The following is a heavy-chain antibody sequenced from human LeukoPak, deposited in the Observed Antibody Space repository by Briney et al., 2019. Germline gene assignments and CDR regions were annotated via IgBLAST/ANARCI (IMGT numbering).Heavy chain of an antibody. J-gene: IGHJ4*02. Sequence: SETLSLTCTVSGGSISSGDYYWSWIRQPPGKGLEWIGYIYYSGSTYYNPSLKSRVTISVDTSKNQFSLKLSSVTAADTAVYYCARGLGYYDKVVGHDYWGQGTLVTVSS. D-gene: IGHD3-22*01. CDR2: IYYSGST. CDR1: GGSISSGDYY. V-gene: IGHV4-30-4*02. CDR3: ARGLGYYDKVVGHDY.